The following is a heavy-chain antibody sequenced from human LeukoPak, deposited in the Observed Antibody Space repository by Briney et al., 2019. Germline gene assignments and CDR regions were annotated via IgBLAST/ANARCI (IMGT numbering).Heavy chain of an antibody. CDR1: GASISNTNYY. D-gene: IGHD2-21*02. V-gene: IGHV4-39*01. CDR3: ARFSRITWGDWGDAFDI. Sequence: SETLSLTCSVSGASISNTNYYWGWIRQPPGKGQEWVASIYYTGTTYHNPSLNSRVTISVDTSRSQFSLKLTSVAAADTAVYYCARFSRITWGDWGDAFDIWGQGTTVIVSS. J-gene: IGHJ3*02. CDR2: IYYTGTT.